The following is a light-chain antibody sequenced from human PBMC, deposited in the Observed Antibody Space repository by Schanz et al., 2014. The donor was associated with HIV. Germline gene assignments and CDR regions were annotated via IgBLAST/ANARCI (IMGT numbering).Light chain of an antibody. CDR2: DVS. Sequence: QSALTQPASVSGSPGQSITISCTGDSSDVGGYDYVSWYQQHPGKAPKLMIYDVSNRPSGVSSRFSGSKSGNTASLTISGLQAEDEADYYCSSYTSSSTVVFGGGTKLTVL. CDR3: SSYTSSSTVV. CDR1: SSDVGGYDY. J-gene: IGLJ2*01. V-gene: IGLV2-14*03.